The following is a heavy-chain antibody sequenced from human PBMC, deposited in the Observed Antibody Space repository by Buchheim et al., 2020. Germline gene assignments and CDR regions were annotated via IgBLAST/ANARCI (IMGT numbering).Heavy chain of an antibody. CDR3: TKSGGASVTTLHAFEI. CDR2: IFHSGST. CDR1: GDSVSTNNW. V-gene: IGHV4-4*02. D-gene: IGHD4-17*01. J-gene: IGHJ3*02. Sequence: QLQLQESGPGLVEPSGTLSLTCTVSGDSVSTNNWWTWVRQSPGKGLEWIGEIFHSGSTNYNPSLKSRVTISVDKSKNQFSLKLTSVTAADTAVFYCTKSGGASVTTLHAFEIWGRGT.